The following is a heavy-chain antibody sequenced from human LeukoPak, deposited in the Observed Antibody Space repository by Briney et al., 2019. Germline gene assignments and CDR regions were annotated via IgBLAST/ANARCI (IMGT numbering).Heavy chain of an antibody. Sequence: SVKVSCKASGGTFSSYAISWVRQAPGQGLEWMGGIIPIFGTANYAQKFQGRVTITTDESTSTAYMELSSLRSEDTAVFYCARASSESIAARPYWFDPWGQGTLVTVSS. D-gene: IGHD6-6*01. V-gene: IGHV1-69*05. J-gene: IGHJ5*02. CDR1: GGTFSSYA. CDR2: IIPIFGTA. CDR3: ARASSESIAARPYWFDP.